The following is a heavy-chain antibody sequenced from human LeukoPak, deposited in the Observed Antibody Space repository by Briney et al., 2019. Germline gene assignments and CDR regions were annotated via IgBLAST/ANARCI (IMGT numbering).Heavy chain of an antibody. V-gene: IGHV4-39*07. Sequence: PSETLSLTCNVSGGSISTSRYQWGWIRQPPGKGLEWIGNIFYRGSTYYNPSLRSRVTISVDTSKNQFSLKLTSVTAADTAVYYCARDPDMTGGYWGQGTLVTVSS. CDR2: IFYRGST. J-gene: IGHJ4*02. D-gene: IGHD4-23*01. CDR3: ARDPDMTGGY. CDR1: GGSISTSRYQ.